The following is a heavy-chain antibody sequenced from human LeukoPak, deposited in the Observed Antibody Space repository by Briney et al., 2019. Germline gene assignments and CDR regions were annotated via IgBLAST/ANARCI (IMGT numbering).Heavy chain of an antibody. CDR3: ARVDGFCFGGNCYRFFDY. D-gene: IGHD2-15*01. V-gene: IGHV4-39*07. J-gene: IGHJ4*02. CDR2: IYYSGST. CDR1: GGSISSSSYY. Sequence: PSETLSLTCTVSGGSISSSSYYWGWIRQPPGKGLEWIGSIYYSGSTYYNPSLKSRVTISVDTSKNQFSLKLSSVTAADTAVYYCARVDGFCFGGNCYRFFDYWGQGTLVTVSS.